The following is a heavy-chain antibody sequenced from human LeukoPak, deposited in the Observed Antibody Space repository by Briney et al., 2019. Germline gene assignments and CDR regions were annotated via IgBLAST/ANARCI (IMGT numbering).Heavy chain of an antibody. D-gene: IGHD2-2*01. CDR1: GFSLSTNGMG. Sequence: ESGPALVKPTQTLTLTCTFSGFSLSTNGMGGGWIGQPPGKALEWLARIDWDDNKFYSTSLKTRLTISKDTARNQVVLTMTNMDPVDTATYYCARTPRSTYYDYWGQGTLVTVSS. CDR3: ARTPRSTYYDY. J-gene: IGHJ4*02. CDR2: IDWDDNK. V-gene: IGHV2-70*04.